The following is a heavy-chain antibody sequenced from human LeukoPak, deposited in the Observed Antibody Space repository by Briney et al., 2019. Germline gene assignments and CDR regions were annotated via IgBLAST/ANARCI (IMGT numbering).Heavy chain of an antibody. CDR1: GFTFRSYD. D-gene: IGHD6-19*01. J-gene: IGHJ4*02. CDR3: VRGGIQVSGIDEIDY. CDR2: VGISGDT. Sequence: GGSLRLSCAASGFTFRSYDMHWVRQVTGKGLEWVSAVGISGDTYYAGSVKGRFAISRENAKNSLYLQMNSLTAGDTAVYYCVRGGIQVSGIDEIDYWGQGTLVTVSS. V-gene: IGHV3-13*01.